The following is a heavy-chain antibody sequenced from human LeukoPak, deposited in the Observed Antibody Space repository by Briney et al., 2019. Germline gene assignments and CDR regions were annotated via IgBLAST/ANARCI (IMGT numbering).Heavy chain of an antibody. CDR2: INPGGGIT. CDR1: GYTFTDYY. J-gene: IGHJ4*02. Sequence: ASVKVSCKASGYTFTDYYLHWVRQAPGQGLEWMGIINPGGGITTYAQNFQGRVTVTRDTSTTTVFMELSSLRSEDTAIYYCARDRHGSSVGYFDYWGQGTLITVSS. CDR3: ARDRHGSSVGYFDY. D-gene: IGHD3-22*01. V-gene: IGHV1-46*01.